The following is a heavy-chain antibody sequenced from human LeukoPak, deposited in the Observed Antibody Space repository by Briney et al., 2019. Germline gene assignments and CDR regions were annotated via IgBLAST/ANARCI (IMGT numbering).Heavy chain of an antibody. CDR3: ARDASIAAALDY. D-gene: IGHD6-6*01. V-gene: IGHV1-2*02. J-gene: IGHJ4*02. CDR2: INPNSGGT. Sequence: ASVKVSCKASGYTFTGYYMHWVRQAPGQGLEWMGWINPNSGGTNYAQKFQGRVTMTRDTSISTAYMELSRLRSHDTAVYYCARDASIAAALDYWGQGTLVTVSS. CDR1: GYTFTGYY.